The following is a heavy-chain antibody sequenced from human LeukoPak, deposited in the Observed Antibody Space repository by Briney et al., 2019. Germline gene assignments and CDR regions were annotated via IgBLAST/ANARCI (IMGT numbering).Heavy chain of an antibody. CDR2: IYTSGST. D-gene: IGHD3-9*01. CDR3: ARQETGYQNYFDY. V-gene: IGHV4-61*02. J-gene: IGHJ4*02. CDR1: GGSISSGSYY. Sequence: SQTLSLTCTVSGGSISSGSYYWSWIRQPAGKGLEWIGRIYTSGSTNYNPSLKSRVTISVDTSKNQFSLKLSSVTAADTAVYYCARQETGYQNYFDYWGQGTLVTVSS.